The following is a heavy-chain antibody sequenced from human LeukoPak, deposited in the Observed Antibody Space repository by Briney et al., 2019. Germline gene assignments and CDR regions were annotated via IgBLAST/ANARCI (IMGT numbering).Heavy chain of an antibody. Sequence: SETLSPTCAVYGASFSDHYWTWIRQPPGKGLEWIGEIDQSRSTKCNASLKGRITISLDTSKNQFSLDLTSVTAADTAIYYCAASSQLGSYNWFDPWGQGTPVTVSS. CDR3: AASSQLGSYNWFDP. D-gene: IGHD1-1*01. J-gene: IGHJ5*02. V-gene: IGHV4-34*01. CDR2: IDQSRST. CDR1: GASFSDHY.